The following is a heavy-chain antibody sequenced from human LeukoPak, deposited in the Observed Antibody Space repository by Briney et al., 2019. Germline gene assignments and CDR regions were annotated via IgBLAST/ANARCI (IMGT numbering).Heavy chain of an antibody. CDR3: ARHPLRVPAASYFDY. D-gene: IGHD2-2*01. J-gene: IGHJ4*02. CDR2: IYYSGST. Sequence: KTSETLSLTCTVSGGSISSYYWSWLRHPPGKGREGFGYIYYSGSTNYNPSLKSRVTISVDPSKNQFSLKLSSVTAADTAVYYCARHPLRVPAASYFDYWGQGTLVTVSS. V-gene: IGHV4-59*08. CDR1: GGSISSYY.